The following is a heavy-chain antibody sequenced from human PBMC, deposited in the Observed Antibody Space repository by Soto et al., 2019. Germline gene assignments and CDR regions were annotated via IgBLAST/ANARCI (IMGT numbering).Heavy chain of an antibody. CDR3: ARGENCSSTSCLFDY. CDR1: GGSISRGGYY. CDR2: IDYSGST. J-gene: IGHJ4*02. D-gene: IGHD2-2*01. Sequence: QVQLQESGPGLVKPSQTLSLTCTVSGGSISRGGYYWSWIRQHPGKGLEWIGYIDYSGSTYYNPSLKSRVTIAVDTSKNQFSLKLSSVTAADTAVYYCARGENCSSTSCLFDYWGQGTLVTVSS. V-gene: IGHV4-31*03.